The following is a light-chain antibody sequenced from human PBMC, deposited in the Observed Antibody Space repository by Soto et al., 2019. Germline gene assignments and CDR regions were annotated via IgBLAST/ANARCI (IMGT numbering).Light chain of an antibody. Sequence: DIQMTQSPSSLSASVGAGVTITCRASQSITSYLNWYQQKPGKAPELLIHAASSLQSGVPSRFSGSGSGTDCTLTISSLQPEDFATYYCQQSYSTPFTFGPGTKVDIK. CDR3: QQSYSTPFT. CDR2: AAS. J-gene: IGKJ3*01. CDR1: QSITSY. V-gene: IGKV1-39*01.